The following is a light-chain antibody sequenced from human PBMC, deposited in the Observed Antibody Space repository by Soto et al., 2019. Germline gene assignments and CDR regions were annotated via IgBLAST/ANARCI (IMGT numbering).Light chain of an antibody. Sequence: IQMTQSPSSVSAYIGDRVTITCRASQGISGWLAWYQQKPGKAPKLLIYAASTLQSGVPSRFSGGGSGTDFTLTINSLQPEDFATYYCQQATISQLTFGGGTKVEIK. CDR2: AAS. CDR3: QQATISQLT. J-gene: IGKJ4*01. CDR1: QGISGW. V-gene: IGKV1-12*01.